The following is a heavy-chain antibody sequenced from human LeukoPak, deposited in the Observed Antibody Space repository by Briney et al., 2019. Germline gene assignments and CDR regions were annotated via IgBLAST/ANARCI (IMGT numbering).Heavy chain of an antibody. V-gene: IGHV3-15*01. Sequence: GGSLRLSCAASGFTFSNAWMSWVRQAPGKGLEWVGRIKTKTDGGTTDYAAPVKGRFTISRDDSKNTLYLQMNSLKTEDTAVYYCTTDYYDYVWGSYRPDYWGQGTLVTVSS. J-gene: IGHJ4*02. CDR1: GFTFSNAW. D-gene: IGHD3-16*02. CDR3: TTDYYDYVWGSYRPDY. CDR2: IKTKTDGGTT.